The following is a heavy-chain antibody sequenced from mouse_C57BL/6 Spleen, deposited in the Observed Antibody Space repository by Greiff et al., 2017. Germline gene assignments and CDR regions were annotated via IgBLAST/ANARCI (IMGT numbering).Heavy chain of an antibody. CDR3: ARYDGSSLYYFDY. D-gene: IGHD1-1*01. J-gene: IGHJ2*01. CDR2: IYPGDGDT. V-gene: IGHV1-80*01. Sequence: LMESGAELVKPGASVKISCKASGYAFSSYWMNWVKQRPGKGLEWIGQIYPGDGDTNYNGKFKGKATLTADKSSSTAYMQLSSLTSEDSAVYFCARYDGSSLYYFDYWGQGTTLTVSS. CDR1: GYAFSSYW.